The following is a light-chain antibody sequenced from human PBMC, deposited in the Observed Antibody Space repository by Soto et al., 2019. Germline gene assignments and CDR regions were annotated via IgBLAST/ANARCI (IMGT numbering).Light chain of an antibody. CDR2: DAS. CDR1: HSVSTN. Sequence: QAPLTLSPGERATLSCRASHSVSTNLVWWQQKSGEAPRLLIYDASTRATSIPARFIGSGSETKFTLTIISLQSEEFSVYYCQHYNNRSPWTFGQGTKVDIK. J-gene: IGKJ1*01. V-gene: IGKV3D-15*01. CDR3: QHYNNRSPWT.